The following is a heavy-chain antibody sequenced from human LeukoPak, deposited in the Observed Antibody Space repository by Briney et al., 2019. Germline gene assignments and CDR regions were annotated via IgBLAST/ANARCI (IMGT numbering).Heavy chain of an antibody. CDR1: GFTFSSYW. Sequence: GGSLRLSCVASGFTFSSYWMTWVRQAPGKGLEWVANIKTDGSQIYYVDSVKGRFTISRDNAKNSLYLQMNSLRAEDTAVYYCARSTLVGATSFDAFDIWGQGTMVTVSS. J-gene: IGHJ3*02. V-gene: IGHV3-7*01. CDR3: ARSTLVGATSFDAFDI. D-gene: IGHD1-26*01. CDR2: IKTDGSQI.